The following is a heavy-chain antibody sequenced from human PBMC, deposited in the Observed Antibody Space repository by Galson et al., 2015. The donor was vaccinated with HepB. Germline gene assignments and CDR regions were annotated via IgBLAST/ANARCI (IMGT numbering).Heavy chain of an antibody. CDR2: ISYDGSNK. Sequence: GIHWVRQAPGKGLEWVAVISYDGSNKYYADSVKGRFTISRDNSKNTLYLELNSLRVEDTAVYYCAKGDPPPRTFFREWGQGTLVTVSS. V-gene: IGHV3-30*18. J-gene: IGHJ1*01. CDR3: AKGDPPPRTFFRE. CDR1: G.